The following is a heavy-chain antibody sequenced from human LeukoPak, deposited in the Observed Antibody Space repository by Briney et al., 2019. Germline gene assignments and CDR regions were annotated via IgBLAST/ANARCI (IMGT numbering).Heavy chain of an antibody. J-gene: IGHJ4*02. Sequence: ASVKVSCKASGYTFSDYYMHWVRQAPGQGPEWMGWINPNSGGTNYAQKFQGRVTMPRDTSINTAYVEVGRLRSDDTAVYYCARDPSSRGNFDHWGQGTLVTVSS. D-gene: IGHD5-24*01. CDR1: GYTFSDYY. CDR3: ARDPSSRGNFDH. V-gene: IGHV1-2*02. CDR2: INPNSGGT.